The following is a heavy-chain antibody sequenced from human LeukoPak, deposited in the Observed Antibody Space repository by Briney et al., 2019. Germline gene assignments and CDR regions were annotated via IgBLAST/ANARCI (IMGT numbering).Heavy chain of an antibody. CDR1: GFAFSSYA. D-gene: IGHD6-19*01. J-gene: IGHJ4*02. CDR2: ISGSGGST. CDR3: ARDWAPYSSGWYVVDY. Sequence: GGSLRLSCAASGFAFSSYAMNWVRQAPGKELEWVSAISGSGGSTYYADSVKGRFTISRDNSKNTLYLQMNSLRAEDTAVYYCARDWAPYSSGWYVVDYWGQGTLVTVSS. V-gene: IGHV3-23*01.